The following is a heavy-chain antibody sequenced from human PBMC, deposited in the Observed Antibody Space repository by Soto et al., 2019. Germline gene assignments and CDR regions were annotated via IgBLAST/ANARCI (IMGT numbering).Heavy chain of an antibody. CDR2: IWYDGSNK. D-gene: IGHD3-3*01. CDR1: GFTFSSYG. J-gene: IGHJ6*02. CDR3: ARDGGYDFWSGTYGMDV. Sequence: SLRLSCAASGFTFSSYGIHWVRQAPGKGLEWVAVIWYDGSNKYYADSVKGRFTISRDNSKNTLYLQMNSLRAEDTAVYYCARDGGYDFWSGTYGMDVWGQGTTVTVSS. V-gene: IGHV3-33*01.